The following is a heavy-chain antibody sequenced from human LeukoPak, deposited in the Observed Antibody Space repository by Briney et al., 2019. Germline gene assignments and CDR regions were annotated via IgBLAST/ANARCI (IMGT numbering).Heavy chain of an antibody. Sequence: GASVKVSCKASGYTFTSYDINWVRQATGQGLEWMGWMNPNSGNTGYAQKFQGRVTMTRNTSISTAYMELSSLRSEDTAVYYCARGPRETMVRGVPPYYYYYMDVWGKGTTVTVSS. V-gene: IGHV1-8*01. D-gene: IGHD3-10*01. J-gene: IGHJ6*03. CDR1: GYTFTSYD. CDR3: ARGPRETMVRGVPPYYYYYMDV. CDR2: MNPNSGNT.